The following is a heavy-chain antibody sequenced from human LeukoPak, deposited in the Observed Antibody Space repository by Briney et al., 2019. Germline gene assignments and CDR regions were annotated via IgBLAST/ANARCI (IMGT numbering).Heavy chain of an antibody. CDR2: ISAYNGNT. CDR3: ARAWVVGVPGCDY. Sequence: ASVKVSCRASGYTFTSYYLHWVRQAPGQGLEWMGWISAYNGNTNYAQKLQGRVTMTTDTSTSTAYMKLRSLRSDDTAVYYCARAWVVGVPGCDYWGQGTLVTVSS. J-gene: IGHJ4*02. D-gene: IGHD1-26*01. V-gene: IGHV1-18*04. CDR1: GYTFTSYY.